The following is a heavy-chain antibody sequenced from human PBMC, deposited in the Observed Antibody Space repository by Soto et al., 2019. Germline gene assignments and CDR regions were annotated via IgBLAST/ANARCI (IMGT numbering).Heavy chain of an antibody. CDR3: ANEIAAAGKIDY. CDR2: IIPIFGTA. V-gene: IGHV1-69*13. D-gene: IGHD6-13*01. Sequence: SVKGSCKASGGTFSSYAISWVRQAPGQGLEWMGGIIPIFGTANYAQKFQGRVTITADESTSTAYMELSSLRSEDTAVYYCANEIAAAGKIDYWGQGTLVTVSS. CDR1: GGTFSSYA. J-gene: IGHJ4*02.